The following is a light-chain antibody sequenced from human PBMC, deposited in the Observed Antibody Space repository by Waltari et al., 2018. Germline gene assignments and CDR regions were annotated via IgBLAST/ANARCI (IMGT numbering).Light chain of an antibody. CDR2: GAS. CDR1: QTVSSSY. V-gene: IGKV3-20*01. Sequence: EIVLTQSPGTLSLSPGERATLSCWASQTVSSSYLSWYQQKPGQGPRLLIYGASSRATGIPDRFSGSGSGTDFTLTISRLEPEDFAVYYCQEYGSSFGQGTRLEIK. CDR3: QEYGSS. J-gene: IGKJ5*01.